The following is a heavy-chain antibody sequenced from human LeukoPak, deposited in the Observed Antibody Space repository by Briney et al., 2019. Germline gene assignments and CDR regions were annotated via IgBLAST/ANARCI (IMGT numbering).Heavy chain of an antibody. D-gene: IGHD3-22*01. J-gene: IGHJ4*02. Sequence: SETLSLTCTVSGGSISSYYWSWIRQPAGKGLEWIGRIYTSGSTNYNPSLKSRVTMSVDTSKNQFSLKLSSVTAADTAVYYCARDYYDSSGYLYLFDYWGQGTLVTASS. CDR2: IYTSGST. V-gene: IGHV4-4*07. CDR1: GGSISSYY. CDR3: ARDYYDSSGYLYLFDY.